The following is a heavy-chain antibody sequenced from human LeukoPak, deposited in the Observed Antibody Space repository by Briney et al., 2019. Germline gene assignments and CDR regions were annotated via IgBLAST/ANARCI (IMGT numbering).Heavy chain of an antibody. V-gene: IGHV4-34*01. J-gene: IGHJ4*02. CDR1: GGSFSGYY. CDR2: INHSGST. D-gene: IGHD3-22*01. CDR3: ASVNYYDSSGYVDY. Sequence: SETLSLTCAVYGGSFSGYYWSWIRQPPGKGLEWIGKINHSGSTNYNPSLKSRVTISVDTSKNQFSLKLSSVTAADTAVYYCASVNYYDSSGYVDYWGQGTLVTVSS.